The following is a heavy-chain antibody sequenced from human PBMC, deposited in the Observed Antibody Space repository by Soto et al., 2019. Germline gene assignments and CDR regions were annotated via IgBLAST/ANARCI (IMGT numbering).Heavy chain of an antibody. CDR1: GYSFTSYW. CDR3: ARQPYDILSGYYPAPYYYSRLDV. D-gene: IGHD3-9*01. Sequence: HGESLKISCKGSGYSFTSYWISWVRQMPGKGLEWMGRIDPSDSYTNYSPSFQGHVTISADKSISTAYLQWSSLKASDTAMYYCARQPYDILSGYYPAPYYYSRLDVWGQGTTVTVSS. J-gene: IGHJ6*02. V-gene: IGHV5-10-1*01. CDR2: IDPSDSYT.